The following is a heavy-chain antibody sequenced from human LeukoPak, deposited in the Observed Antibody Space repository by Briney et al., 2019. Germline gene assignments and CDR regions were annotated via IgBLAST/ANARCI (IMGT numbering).Heavy chain of an antibody. Sequence: PSETLCLTCTVSGGSISSYYWSWIRQPPGKGLEWIGYIYYSGSTNYNPSLKSRVTISVDTSKNQFSLKLSSVTAADTAVYYCARHYSPTAMVGFDYWGQGTLVTVSS. J-gene: IGHJ4*02. V-gene: IGHV4-59*08. CDR3: ARHYSPTAMVGFDY. CDR1: GGSISSYY. D-gene: IGHD5-18*01. CDR2: IYYSGST.